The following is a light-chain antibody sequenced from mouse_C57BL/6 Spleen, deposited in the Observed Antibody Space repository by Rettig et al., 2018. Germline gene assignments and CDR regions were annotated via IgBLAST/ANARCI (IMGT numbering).Light chain of an antibody. Sequence: DIVMTQSPATLSVTPGDRVSLSCRASQSISDYLHWYQQKSHESPRLLIKYTSQSISGIPSRFSGSGSGSDFTLSINSVEPEDVGVYYCQNGHSFPYTFGGG. CDR1: QSISDY. CDR3: QNGHSFPYT. V-gene: IGKV5-39*01. CDR2: YTS. J-gene: IGKJ2*01.